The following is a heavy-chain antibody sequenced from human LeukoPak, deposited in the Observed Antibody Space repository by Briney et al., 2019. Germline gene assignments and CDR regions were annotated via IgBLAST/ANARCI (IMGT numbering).Heavy chain of an antibody. CDR2: IYPGDSDT. CDR1: GYSFTSYW. J-gene: IGHJ4*02. V-gene: IGHV5-51*01. CDR3: ARLSLVVVPAAHFDY. Sequence: GESLKISCKGSGYSFTSYWIGWARQMPGKGLEWMGIIYPGDSDTRYSPSFQGQVTISADKSISTAYLQWSSLKASDTAMYYCARLSLVVVPAAHFDYWGQGTLVTVSS. D-gene: IGHD2-2*01.